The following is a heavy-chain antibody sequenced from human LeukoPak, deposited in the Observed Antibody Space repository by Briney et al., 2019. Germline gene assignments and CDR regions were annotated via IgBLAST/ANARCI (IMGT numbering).Heavy chain of an antibody. D-gene: IGHD3-10*01. J-gene: IGHJ4*02. Sequence: GGSLRLSCAASGFTFDDDGMSWGRQAPGKGLGWVSGINWNCGSTVYADSVKGRFTISRDNAKNSLYLQMNSLRAEDTALYHCARVNYGSGSYEFDYWGQGTLVTVSS. CDR2: INWNCGST. CDR3: ARVNYGSGSYEFDY. V-gene: IGHV3-20*01. CDR1: GFTFDDDG.